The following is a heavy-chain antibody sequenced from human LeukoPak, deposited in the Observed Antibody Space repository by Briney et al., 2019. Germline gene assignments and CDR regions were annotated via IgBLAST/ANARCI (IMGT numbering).Heavy chain of an antibody. CDR3: ARVLRSDYDFWSGYGYYFDY. Sequence: SETLSLTCIVPGGSISSYYWSWIRQPAGKGLEWIGRIYSSGSTNYNPSLKSRVTMSVDTSKNHFSLKLSSVTAADTAVYYCARVLRSDYDFWSGYGYYFDYWGQGTLVTVSS. V-gene: IGHV4-4*07. CDR2: IYSSGST. CDR1: GGSISSYY. J-gene: IGHJ4*02. D-gene: IGHD3-3*01.